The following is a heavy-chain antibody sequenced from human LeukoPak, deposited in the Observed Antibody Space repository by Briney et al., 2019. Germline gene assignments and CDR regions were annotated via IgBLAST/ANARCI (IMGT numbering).Heavy chain of an antibody. Sequence: RPGGSLRLSCAASGFTFSSYAMHWVRQAPGKGLEWVAVISYDGSNKYYADSVKGRFTISRDNSKNTLYLQMNSLRAEDTAVYYCARDNQRAAARPDAFDIWGQGTMVTVSS. D-gene: IGHD6-6*01. CDR2: ISYDGSNK. V-gene: IGHV3-30*04. CDR3: ARDNQRAAARPDAFDI. CDR1: GFTFSSYA. J-gene: IGHJ3*02.